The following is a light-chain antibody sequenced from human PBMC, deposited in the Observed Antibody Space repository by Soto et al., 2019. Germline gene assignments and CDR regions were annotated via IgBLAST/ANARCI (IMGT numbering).Light chain of an antibody. J-gene: IGLJ2*01. CDR3: VAWDDSLNGYVV. Sequence: QSVLTQPPSASGTPGQMVTISCSGSSSNIGSNTVNWYQQLPGTAPKLVIYSNNQRPSGVPDRFSGSKSGTSASLAISGLQSEDEADYYCVAWDDSLNGYVVFGGGTNLTVL. CDR2: SNN. CDR1: SSNIGSNT. V-gene: IGLV1-44*01.